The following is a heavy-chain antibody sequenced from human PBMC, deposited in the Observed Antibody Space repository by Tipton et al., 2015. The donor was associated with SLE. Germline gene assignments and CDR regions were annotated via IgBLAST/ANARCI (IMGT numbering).Heavy chain of an antibody. CDR1: GGSVSSGGYY. V-gene: IGHV4-31*03. CDR2: IYFTDNT. Sequence: TLSLTCTVSGGSVSSGGYYWSWIRQLPGKGLEFIGYIYFTDNTYYNPSLKSRLTISVDTSKNQFSLELRSVTAADAAVYYCAREGLHYDILTGLLGRGYYFDHWGQGALATVSS. D-gene: IGHD3-9*01. CDR3: AREGLHYDILTGLLGRGYYFDH. J-gene: IGHJ4*02.